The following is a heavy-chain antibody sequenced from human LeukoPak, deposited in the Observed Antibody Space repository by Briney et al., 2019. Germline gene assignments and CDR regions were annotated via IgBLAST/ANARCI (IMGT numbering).Heavy chain of an antibody. CDR1: GFTLSSYA. CDR2: ISGSGDST. CDR3: AKAGAVVVVVAKFFDY. D-gene: IGHD2-15*01. Sequence: PGGSLRLSCAASGFTLSSYAMSWVRQAPGKGLEWVSAISGSGDSTDYADSVKGRFTISRDNSKNTLYLQMNSLRAEDTAVYYCAKAGAVVVVVAKFFDYWGQGTLVTVSS. J-gene: IGHJ4*02. V-gene: IGHV3-23*01.